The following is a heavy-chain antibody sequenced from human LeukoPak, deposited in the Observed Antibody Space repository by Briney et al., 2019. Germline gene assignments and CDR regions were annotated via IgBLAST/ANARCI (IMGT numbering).Heavy chain of an antibody. CDR2: IYYSGST. CDR3: ARQMWSVNWFDP. CDR1: GVSISSSSYY. V-gene: IGHV4-39*01. D-gene: IGHD2-21*01. Sequence: PSETLSLTCNVSGVSISSSSYYWGWTRQPPGKGLEWIGSIYYSGSTYYNPSLKSRVTISVDTSKNQFSLKLSSVTAADTAVYYCARQMWSVNWFDPWGQGTLVTVSS. J-gene: IGHJ5*02.